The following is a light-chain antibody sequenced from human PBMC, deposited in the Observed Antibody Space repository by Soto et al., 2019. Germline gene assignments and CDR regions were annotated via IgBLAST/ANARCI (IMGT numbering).Light chain of an antibody. V-gene: IGKV1-9*01. Sequence: DIQLTQSPSFLSASVGDRVTVTCRSSQDISSYLAWYQQKPGKAPKVLIYGASTLQSGVTPRFGGSGSGTAFTLTSSSLQPEYFANYLCQQVHDYPITFGGGTKVEIK. J-gene: IGKJ4*01. CDR3: QQVHDYPIT. CDR1: QDISSY. CDR2: GAS.